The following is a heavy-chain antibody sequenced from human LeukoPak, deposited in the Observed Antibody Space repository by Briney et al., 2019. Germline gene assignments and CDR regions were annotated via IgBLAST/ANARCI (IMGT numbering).Heavy chain of an antibody. CDR1: GFIFDDYP. V-gene: IGHV3-43*02. J-gene: IGHJ3*02. Sequence: GGSLRLSCAASGFIFDDYPMHWVRHAPGKGLEWVSLINEDGGKTFYADSVRGRFTISRDNSKNSLYLQMNSLRTEDTALYYCAKEIDTLGTNAFDIWGQGTIVTVSS. CDR3: AKEIDTLGTNAFDI. CDR2: INEDGGKT. D-gene: IGHD2-15*01.